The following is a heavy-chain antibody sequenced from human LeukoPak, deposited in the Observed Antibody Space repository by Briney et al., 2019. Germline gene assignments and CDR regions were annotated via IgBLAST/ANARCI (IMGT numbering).Heavy chain of an antibody. CDR3: AQNFYKSSGLYFDY. D-gene: IGHD3-22*01. CDR2: ISSSSNYI. CDR1: GFTFSSYS. J-gene: IGHJ4*02. V-gene: IGHV3-21*01. Sequence: GSLRLSCAASGFTFSSYSMNWVRQAPGKGLEWVSSISSSSNYIYYADSVKGRFTISRDNAKNSLYLQMNSLRAEDTAVYYCAQNFYKSSGLYFDYWGQGTLVTVSS.